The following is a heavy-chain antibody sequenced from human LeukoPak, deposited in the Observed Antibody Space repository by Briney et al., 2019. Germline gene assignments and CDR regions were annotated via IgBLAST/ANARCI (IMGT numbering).Heavy chain of an antibody. V-gene: IGHV4-30-4*08. Sequence: SETLSLTCTVSGGSISSGDYYWSWIRQPPGTGLEWIGYIYYSGSTYYNPSLKSRVTISVDTSKNQFSLKLSSVTAADTAVYYCARLGNYYDSSGYPGFDYWGQGTLVTVSS. J-gene: IGHJ4*02. D-gene: IGHD3-22*01. CDR2: IYYSGST. CDR3: ARLGNYYDSSGYPGFDY. CDR1: GGSISSGDYY.